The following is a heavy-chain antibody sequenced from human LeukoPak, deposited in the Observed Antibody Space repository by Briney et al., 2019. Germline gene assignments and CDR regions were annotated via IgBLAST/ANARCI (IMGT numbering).Heavy chain of an antibody. J-gene: IGHJ4*02. V-gene: IGHV4-30-4*08. Sequence: PSQTLSLTCTVSGGSISSGDYYWSWIRQPPGKGLEWIGYIYYSGSTYYNPSLKSRVTISVDTSKNQFSLKLSSVTAADTAVYYCARGSPYDFWSGYYPSHFDYWGQGTLVTVSS. D-gene: IGHD3-3*01. CDR2: IYYSGST. CDR3: ARGSPYDFWSGYYPSHFDY. CDR1: GGSISSGDYY.